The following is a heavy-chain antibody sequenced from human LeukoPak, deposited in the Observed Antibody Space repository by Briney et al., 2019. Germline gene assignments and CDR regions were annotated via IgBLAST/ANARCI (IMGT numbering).Heavy chain of an antibody. V-gene: IGHV5-51*01. CDR2: IYPGDSGT. D-gene: IGHD3-22*01. CDR1: GYSFTSYW. CDR3: ARHLVYCDSSLDY. J-gene: IGHJ4*02. Sequence: GESLKISCKGSGYSFTSYWIGWVRQMPGKGLEWMGIIYPGDSGTRYSPSFQGQVTISADKSISTAYLQWSSLKASDTAMYYCARHLVYCDSSLDYWGQGTLVTVSS.